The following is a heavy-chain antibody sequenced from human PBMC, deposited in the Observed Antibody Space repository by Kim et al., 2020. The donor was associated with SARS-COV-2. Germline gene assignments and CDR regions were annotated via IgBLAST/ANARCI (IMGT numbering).Heavy chain of an antibody. CDR3: ARDARWLQWGVWGFDP. J-gene: IGHJ5*02. CDR2: INSDGSST. V-gene: IGHV3-74*01. Sequence: GGSLRLSCAASGFTFSSYWMHWVRQAPGKGLVWVSRINSDGSSTKYADSVKGRFTISRDNAKNTLYLQMNSLRAEDTAVYYCARDARWLQWGVWGFDPWGQGTLVTVYS. D-gene: IGHD3-16*01. CDR1: GFTFSSYW.